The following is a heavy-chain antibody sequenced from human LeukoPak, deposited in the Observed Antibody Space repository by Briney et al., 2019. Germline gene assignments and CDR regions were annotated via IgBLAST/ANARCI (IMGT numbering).Heavy chain of an antibody. CDR2: ICHSGYT. J-gene: IGHJ4*02. CDR1: GYSISSGYY. V-gene: IGHV4-38-2*01. D-gene: IGHD5-24*01. CDR3: ARRGDGYNPDY. Sequence: SETLSLTCAVSGYSISSGYYWGWIRQPPGKGLEWIGNICHSGYTFYNPSLESRVTISVDTSKHQFSLKLTSVIAADTAVYYCARRGDGYNPDYWGQGTLVTVSS.